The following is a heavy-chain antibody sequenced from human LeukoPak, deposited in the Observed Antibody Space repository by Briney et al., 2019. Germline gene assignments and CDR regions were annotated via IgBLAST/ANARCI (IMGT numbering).Heavy chain of an antibody. J-gene: IGHJ4*02. Sequence: GGSLRLSCAASGFTFSSYAMSWVRQAPGKGLEWVGRIKSKTDGGTTDYAAPVKGRFTISRDDSKNTLYLQMNSLKTEDTAVYYCTTFTPFLEWLFVGWGQGTLVTVSS. D-gene: IGHD3-3*01. CDR2: IKSKTDGGTT. V-gene: IGHV3-15*01. CDR3: TTFTPFLEWLFVG. CDR1: GFTFSSYA.